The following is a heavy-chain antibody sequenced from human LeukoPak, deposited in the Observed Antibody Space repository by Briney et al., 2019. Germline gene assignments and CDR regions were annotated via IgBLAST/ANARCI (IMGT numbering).Heavy chain of an antibody. CDR2: IKRTTDGGTT. D-gene: IGHD6-13*01. Sequence: GGSLRLSCAASGFTFSSYAMSWVRQAPGKGLQWVGRIKRTTDGGTTNYAAPVKGRFTISRDDSKNGLYVQMNSLQTEDTAVYYCTTEFITASGAAWFANWGQGTLVTVSS. CDR1: GFTFSSYA. V-gene: IGHV3-15*01. J-gene: IGHJ4*02. CDR3: TTEFITASGAAWFAN.